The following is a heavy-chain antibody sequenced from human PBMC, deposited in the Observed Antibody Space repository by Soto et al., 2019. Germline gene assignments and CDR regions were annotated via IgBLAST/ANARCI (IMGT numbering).Heavy chain of an antibody. CDR3: ARHMDYDLFDY. J-gene: IGHJ4*02. V-gene: IGHV3-7*01. D-gene: IGHD3-22*01. CDR2: IKQDGSDK. CDR1: GFTFSSYA. Sequence: PGGSLRLSCAASGFTFSSYAMHWVRQAPGKGLEWVANIKQDGSDKYYVDSVKGRFTISRDNAKNSLYLQMNSLRAEDTAVYYCARHMDYDLFDYWGQGTLVTVSS.